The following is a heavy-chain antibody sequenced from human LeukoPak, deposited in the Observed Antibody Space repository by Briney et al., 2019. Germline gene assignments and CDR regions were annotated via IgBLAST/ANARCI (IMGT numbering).Heavy chain of an antibody. CDR3: AKGFGYDSSGYQVR. J-gene: IGHJ4*02. V-gene: IGHV3-33*06. CDR2: IWYDGSNK. CDR1: GFTFSSYG. D-gene: IGHD3-22*01. Sequence: PGRSLRLSCAASGFTFSSYGMHWVRQAPGKGLEWVAVIWYDGSNKYYADSVKGRFTISRDNSKNTLYLQMNSLRAEDTAVYYCAKGFGYDSSGYQVRWGQGTLVTVSP.